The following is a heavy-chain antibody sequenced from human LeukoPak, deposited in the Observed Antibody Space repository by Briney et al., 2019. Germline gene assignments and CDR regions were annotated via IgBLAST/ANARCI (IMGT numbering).Heavy chain of an antibody. J-gene: IGHJ6*03. CDR3: ARRGVVAHYYYYMDV. D-gene: IGHD2-2*01. CDR2: IYYSGST. Sequence: PSETLSLTCTVSGGSISSYYWSWIRQPPGKGLEWIGYIYYSGSTNYNPSLKSRVTISVDTSKNQFSLKLSSVTAADTAVYYCARRGVVAHYYYYMDVWGKGTTVTVSS. CDR1: GGSISSYY. V-gene: IGHV4-59*01.